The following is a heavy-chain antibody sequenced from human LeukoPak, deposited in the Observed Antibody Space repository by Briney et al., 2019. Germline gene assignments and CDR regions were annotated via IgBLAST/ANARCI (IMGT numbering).Heavy chain of an antibody. CDR3: ARVKEGFTIFGVVPDDAFDI. V-gene: IGHV3-48*01. D-gene: IGHD3-3*01. Sequence: AGGSLRLSCAASGFTFSSYSMNWVRQAPGKGLEWVSYISSSSSTIYYADSVKGRFTISRDNAKNSLYLQMNSLRAEDTAVYYCARVKEGFTIFGVVPDDAFDIWGQGTMVTVSS. J-gene: IGHJ3*02. CDR2: ISSSSSTI. CDR1: GFTFSSYS.